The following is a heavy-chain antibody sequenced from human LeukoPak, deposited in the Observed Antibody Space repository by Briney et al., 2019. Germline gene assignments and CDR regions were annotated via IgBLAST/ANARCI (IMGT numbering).Heavy chain of an antibody. CDR3: AREKGRVGATNFDY. J-gene: IGHJ4*02. Sequence: ASVKVSCKASGYTFTIYGISWVRQAPGQGLEWMGWISAYNGNTNYAQKLQGRVTMTTDTSTSTAYMELRSLRSDDTAVYYCAREKGRVGATNFDYWGQGTLVTVSS. CDR1: GYTFTIYG. D-gene: IGHD1-26*01. V-gene: IGHV1-18*01. CDR2: ISAYNGNT.